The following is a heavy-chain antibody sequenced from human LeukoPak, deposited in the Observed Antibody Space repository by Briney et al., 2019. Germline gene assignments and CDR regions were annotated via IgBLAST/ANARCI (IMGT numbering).Heavy chain of an antibody. CDR3: ASGADSSNYFLYY. Sequence: SETLSLTCTVSGGSISSYYWSWIRQPPGKGLEWVGRIYASGITNYHPSLKSQVAISVDTSKNQFSLRLSSVTAADTAVYYCASGADSSNYFLYYWGPGILVTVSS. V-gene: IGHV4-4*08. J-gene: IGHJ4*02. CDR1: GGSISSYY. D-gene: IGHD3-22*01. CDR2: IYASGIT.